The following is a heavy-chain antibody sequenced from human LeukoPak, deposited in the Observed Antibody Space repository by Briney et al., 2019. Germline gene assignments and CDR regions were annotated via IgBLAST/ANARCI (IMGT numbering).Heavy chain of an antibody. CDR2: IYYSGST. J-gene: IGHJ4*02. CDR1: GGSISSSSYY. D-gene: IGHD1-26*01. V-gene: IGHV4-39*01. CDR3: ARLAYSGSYY. Sequence: PSETLSLTCIVSGGSISSSSYYWGWIRQPPGKGLEWIGSIYYSGSTYYNPSLKSRVTISVDTSKNQFSLKLSSVTAADTAVYYCARLAYSGSYYWGQGTLVTVSS.